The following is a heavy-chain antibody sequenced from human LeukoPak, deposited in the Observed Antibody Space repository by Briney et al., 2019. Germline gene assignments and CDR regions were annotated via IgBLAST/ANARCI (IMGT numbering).Heavy chain of an antibody. CDR2: IYYSGST. Sequence: PSETLSLTCTVSGGSISSYYWSWIRQPPGKGLEWIGYIYYSGSTYYNPSLKSRVTISVDTSKNQFSLKLSSVTAADTAVYYCARREYSSSFNWFDPWGQGTLVTVSS. CDR3: ARREYSSSFNWFDP. D-gene: IGHD6-13*01. CDR1: GGSISSYY. V-gene: IGHV4-59*08. J-gene: IGHJ5*02.